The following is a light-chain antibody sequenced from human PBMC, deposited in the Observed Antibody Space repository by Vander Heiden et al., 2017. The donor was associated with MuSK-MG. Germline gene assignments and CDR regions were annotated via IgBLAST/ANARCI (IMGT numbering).Light chain of an antibody. V-gene: IGKV1-6*01. Sequence: ATELTHSPSSLSASVGDRFTITCRASQGISNDLAWYQQNPGKGPKLLIYGASSLQSGVPPRFSGSGSGTDFTLTISSLQPEDFATYYCLQDYNYPRTFGGGTRVEIK. CDR3: LQDYNYPRT. J-gene: IGKJ4*01. CDR2: GAS. CDR1: QGISND.